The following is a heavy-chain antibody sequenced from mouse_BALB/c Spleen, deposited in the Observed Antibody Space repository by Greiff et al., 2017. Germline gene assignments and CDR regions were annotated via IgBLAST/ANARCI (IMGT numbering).Heavy chain of an antibody. D-gene: IGHD2-14*01. V-gene: IGHV5-12-2*01. Sequence: EVKLVESGGGLVQPGGSLKLSCAASGFTFSSYTMSWVRQTPEKRLEWVAYISNGGGSTYYPDTVKGRFTISRDNAKNTLYLQMSSLKSEDTAMYYCARRDRYGSWFAYWGQGTLVTVSA. CDR3: ARRDRYGSWFAY. CDR1: GFTFSSYT. J-gene: IGHJ3*01. CDR2: ISNGGGST.